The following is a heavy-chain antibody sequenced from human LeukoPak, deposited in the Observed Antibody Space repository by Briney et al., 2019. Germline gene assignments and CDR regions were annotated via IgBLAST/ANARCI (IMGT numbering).Heavy chain of an antibody. J-gene: IGHJ4*02. V-gene: IGHV1-18*01. D-gene: IGHD4-17*01. CDR2: ISAYNGNT. Sequence: ASVKVSCKASGYTFTSYGISWVRQAPGQGLEWMGWISAYNGNTNYAQKLQGRVTMTTDTSTSTAYMELRSLRPDDTAVYYCARRQDYGDYVDYWGQGTLVTVSS. CDR3: ARRQDYGDYVDY. CDR1: GYTFTSYG.